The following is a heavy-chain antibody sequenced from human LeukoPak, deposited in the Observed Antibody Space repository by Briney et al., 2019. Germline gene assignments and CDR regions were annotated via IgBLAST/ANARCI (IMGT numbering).Heavy chain of an antibody. CDR1: GFTFDDYA. Sequence: GGSLRLSCAASGFTFDDYAMHWVRQAPGKGLEWVSGISWNSGSTGYADSVKGRFTISRDNAKNSLYLQMNSLRAEDTALYYCAKGGYYDSSGYYPFDYWGQGTLVTVSS. D-gene: IGHD3-22*01. V-gene: IGHV3-9*01. CDR2: ISWNSGST. CDR3: AKGGYYDSSGYYPFDY. J-gene: IGHJ4*02.